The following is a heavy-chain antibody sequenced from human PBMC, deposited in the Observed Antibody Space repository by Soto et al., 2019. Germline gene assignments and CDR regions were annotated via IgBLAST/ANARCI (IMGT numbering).Heavy chain of an antibody. CDR2: IAVGSGYT. D-gene: IGHD2-8*01. J-gene: IGHJ4*02. Sequence: AVKVSCKASGFTFTSSAFQWVRQARGQRLEWIGWIAVGSGYTNYAQRFQDRVTLTRDMSTATTYMELSRLTSEDTAIYYCAADAAAWQQMVPSDYWGQGTLVTISS. CDR1: GFTFTSSA. CDR3: AADAAAWQQMVPSDY. V-gene: IGHV1-58*01.